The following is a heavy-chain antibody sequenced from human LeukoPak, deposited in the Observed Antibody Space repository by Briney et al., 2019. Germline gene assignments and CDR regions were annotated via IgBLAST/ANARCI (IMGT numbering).Heavy chain of an antibody. J-gene: IGHJ4*02. CDR2: ISSSSSYI. D-gene: IGHD6-19*01. CDR1: GFTFSSYW. V-gene: IGHV3-21*01. Sequence: PGGSLRLSCAASGFTFSSYWMSWVRQAPGKGLEWVSSISSSSSYIYYADSVKGRFTISRDNAKNSLYLQMNSLRAEDTAVYYCARENGIAVAGGGLDYWGQGTLVTVSS. CDR3: ARENGIAVAGGGLDY.